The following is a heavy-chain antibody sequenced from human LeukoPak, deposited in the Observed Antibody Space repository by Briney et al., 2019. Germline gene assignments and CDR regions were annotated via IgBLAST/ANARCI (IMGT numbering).Heavy chain of an antibody. CDR2: IYYNGST. CDR1: GGSISSYY. Sequence: PSETLSLTCTVPGGSISSYYWSWIRQPPGKGLEWIGYIYYNGSTNYNPSLKSRVTISVDTSKNQFSLKLSSVTAADTAVYYCARDGWNYYYGMDVWGQGTTVTVSS. J-gene: IGHJ6*02. V-gene: IGHV4-59*01. CDR3: ARDGWNYYYGMDV. D-gene: IGHD6-19*01.